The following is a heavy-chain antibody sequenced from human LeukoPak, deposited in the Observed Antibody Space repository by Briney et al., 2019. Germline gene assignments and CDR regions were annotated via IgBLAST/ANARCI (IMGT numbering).Heavy chain of an antibody. CDR2: IWSDENNK. Sequence: GGSLRLSCAASGFTFRVYAMHWVRQTPGKGLEWVAVIWSDENNKHYADSVKGRFTISRDNSKNTLYLQLNSLRAEDTAVYYCARDPGLYDSSGYYLGRSDYFDYWGQGTLVTVSS. CDR3: ARDPGLYDSSGYYLGRSDYFDY. J-gene: IGHJ4*02. D-gene: IGHD3-22*01. V-gene: IGHV3-33*01. CDR1: GFTFRVYA.